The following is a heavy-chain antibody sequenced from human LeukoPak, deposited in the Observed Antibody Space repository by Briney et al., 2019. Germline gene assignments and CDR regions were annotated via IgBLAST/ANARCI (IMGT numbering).Heavy chain of an antibody. CDR3: AKDQDLWELRTVCDY. J-gene: IGHJ4*02. CDR1: GFTFSSYG. CDR2: IRYDGSNK. V-gene: IGHV3-30*02. D-gene: IGHD1-26*01. Sequence: GGSLRLSCAASGFTFSSYGMHWVRQAPGKGLEWVAFIRYDGSNKYYADSVKGRFTISRDNSKNTLYLQMNSLRAADTAVYYCAKDQDLWELRTVCDYWGQGTLVTVSS.